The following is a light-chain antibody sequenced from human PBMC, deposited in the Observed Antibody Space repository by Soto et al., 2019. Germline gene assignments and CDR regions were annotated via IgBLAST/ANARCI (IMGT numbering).Light chain of an antibody. CDR3: QSYDNILSGPL. Sequence: QSVLTQPPSVSGAPGQTITMSCTGSGSNVGASYDVHWYQVLPGAGPRLLIYKNNNRPSGVPDRFSGSKSGTSASLAITGLRVEDEADYYCQSYDNILSGPLFGGGTKVTVL. J-gene: IGLJ3*02. CDR2: KNN. CDR1: GSNVGASYD. V-gene: IGLV1-40*01.